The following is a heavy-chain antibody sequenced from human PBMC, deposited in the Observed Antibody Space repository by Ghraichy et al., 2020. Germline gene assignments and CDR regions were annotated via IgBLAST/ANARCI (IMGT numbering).Heavy chain of an antibody. CDR3: ERASTVVRFYYYDGMDV. V-gene: IGHV3-48*02. J-gene: IGHJ6*02. CDR1: GFTFSGYN. Sequence: GEALNISCVGSGFTFSGYNMNWVRQSPGKGLEWLSYITSSSRSIFYADSVKGRLTISRDNAHNSLNLQMNSLRDEDTAVYYCERASTVVRFYYYDGMDVWGQGTTVTVSS. D-gene: IGHD4-23*01. CDR2: ITSSSRSI.